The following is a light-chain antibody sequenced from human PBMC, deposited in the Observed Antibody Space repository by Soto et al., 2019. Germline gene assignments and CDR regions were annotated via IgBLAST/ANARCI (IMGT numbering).Light chain of an antibody. V-gene: IGLV2-23*02. J-gene: IGLJ2*01. CDR3: CSYAGSNSVI. CDR2: EVR. Sequence: QSVLTQPASVSGSPGQSITISCTGTSSDVGTYNLVSWYQQYPGKAPKLMIYEVRKRPSGITDRFSGSKSGNTASLTSSGLQAEDEADYYFCSYAGSNSVIFGEGTKLTV. CDR1: SSDVGTYNL.